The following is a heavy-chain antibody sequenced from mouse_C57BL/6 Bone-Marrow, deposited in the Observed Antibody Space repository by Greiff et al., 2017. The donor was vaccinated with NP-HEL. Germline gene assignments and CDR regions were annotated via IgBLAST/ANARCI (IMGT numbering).Heavy chain of an antibody. CDR1: GYAFSSSW. Sequence: QVQLQQSGPELVKPGASVKISCKASGYAFSSSWMNWVKQRPGKGLEWIGRIYPGDGDTNYNGKFKGKATLTADKSSSTAYMQLSSLTSEDSAVYFCARRPITTVVHYYAMDYWGQGTSVTVSS. V-gene: IGHV1-82*01. D-gene: IGHD1-1*01. J-gene: IGHJ4*01. CDR2: IYPGDGDT. CDR3: ARRPITTVVHYYAMDY.